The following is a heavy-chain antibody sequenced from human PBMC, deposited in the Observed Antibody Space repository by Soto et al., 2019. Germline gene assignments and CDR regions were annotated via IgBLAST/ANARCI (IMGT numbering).Heavy chain of an antibody. CDR3: ARDVSSHSSSSVDAFDI. Sequence: ASEVSCKAFGYTFTGYYMHWVRQAPGQGLEWMGWINPNSGGTNYAQKFQGWVTMTRDTSISTAYMELSRLRSDDTAVYYCARDVSSHSSSSVDAFDIWGQGTMVTVSS. CDR1: GYTFTGYY. D-gene: IGHD6-6*01. V-gene: IGHV1-2*04. J-gene: IGHJ3*02. CDR2: INPNSGGT.